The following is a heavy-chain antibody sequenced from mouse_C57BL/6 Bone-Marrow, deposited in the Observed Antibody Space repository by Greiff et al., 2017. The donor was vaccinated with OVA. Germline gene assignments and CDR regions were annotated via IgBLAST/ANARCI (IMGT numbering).Heavy chain of an antibody. Sequence: VQLQQPGAELVMPGASVKLSCKASGYTFTSYWMHWVKQRPGQGLKWIGEIDPSDSYTNYNQKFKGKSTLTVDKSSSTAYMQLSSLTSEDSAVYYCARGGRAWFAYWGQGTLVTVSA. CDR3: ARGGRAWFAY. J-gene: IGHJ3*01. V-gene: IGHV1-69*01. CDR2: IDPSDSYT. CDR1: GYTFTSYW.